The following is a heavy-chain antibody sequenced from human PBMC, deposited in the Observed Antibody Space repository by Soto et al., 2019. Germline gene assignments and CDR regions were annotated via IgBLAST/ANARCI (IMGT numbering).Heavy chain of an antibody. Sequence: QVQLQESGPGLVKPSETLSLTCTVSGGSISSYYWSWIRQPPGKGLEWIGYIYYSGSTNYNPSLKCRVTISVDTSKNQFSLKLSSVTAADTAVYYCARSDGRSWGQGTLVTVSS. CDR2: IYYSGST. CDR1: GGSISSYY. V-gene: IGHV4-59*01. CDR3: ARSDGRS. J-gene: IGHJ5*02.